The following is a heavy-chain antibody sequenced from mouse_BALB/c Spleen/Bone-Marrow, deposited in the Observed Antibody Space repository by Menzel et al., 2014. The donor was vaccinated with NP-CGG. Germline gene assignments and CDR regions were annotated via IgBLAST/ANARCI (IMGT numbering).Heavy chain of an antibody. CDR3: AKRDIYYGYDGNAMDY. CDR2: INPSSGYT. D-gene: IGHD2-2*01. V-gene: IGHV1-4*01. CDR1: GYTFTTYT. Sequence: QVQLKQSGAELARPGASVKMSCKASGYTFTTYTMHWVKQRPGQGLEWIGYINPSSGYTNYNQKFKDKATLTADKSSSTAYMQLSSLTSEDSAVYFCAKRDIYYGYDGNAMDYWRQGTSVTVSS. J-gene: IGHJ4*01.